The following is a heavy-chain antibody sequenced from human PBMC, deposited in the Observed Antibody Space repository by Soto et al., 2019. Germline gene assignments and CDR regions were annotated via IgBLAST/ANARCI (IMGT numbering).Heavy chain of an antibody. CDR3: AIVVPATTGPPVVLNGFAC. Sequence: GASVKVSCKASGGTFSSYAISWVRQAPGQGLEWMGGIIPIFGTANYAQKFQGRVTITADESTSTAYMELSSLRSEDTAVYYCAIVVPATTGPPVVLNGFACWGQGTLVTVSS. CDR1: GGTFSSYA. J-gene: IGHJ1*01. D-gene: IGHD2-2*01. CDR2: IIPIFGTA. V-gene: IGHV1-69*13.